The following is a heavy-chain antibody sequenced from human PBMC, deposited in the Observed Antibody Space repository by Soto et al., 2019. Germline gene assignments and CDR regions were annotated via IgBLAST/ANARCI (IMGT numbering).Heavy chain of an antibody. V-gene: IGHV4-34*01. J-gene: IGHJ4*02. CDR3: ARAPPNMTTVTTTPPSDY. D-gene: IGHD4-4*01. Sequence: PSETLSLTCAVYGGSFSGYYWSWIRQPPGKGLEWIGEINHSGSTNYNPSLKSRVTISVDTSKNQFSLKLSSVTTADTAVYYCARAPPNMTTVTTTPPSDYWGQGTLVTVSS. CDR2: INHSGST. CDR1: GGSFSGYY.